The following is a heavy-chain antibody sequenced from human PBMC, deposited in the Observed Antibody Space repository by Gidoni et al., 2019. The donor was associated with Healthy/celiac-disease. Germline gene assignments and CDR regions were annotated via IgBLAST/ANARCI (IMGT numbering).Heavy chain of an antibody. J-gene: IGHJ4*02. CDR1: GFPFSSYG. CDR2: ISYDGSNK. CDR3: AKDYYYDSSGYYYNFCMDY. D-gene: IGHD3-22*01. Sequence: QVQLVESGGGVVQPGRSLRLSCAASGFPFSSYGIPWVRQAPGKGLGWVAVISYDGSNKYYADSVKGRFTISRDNSKNTLYLQMNSLRAEDTAVYYCAKDYYYDSSGYYYNFCMDYWGQGTLVTVSS. V-gene: IGHV3-30*18.